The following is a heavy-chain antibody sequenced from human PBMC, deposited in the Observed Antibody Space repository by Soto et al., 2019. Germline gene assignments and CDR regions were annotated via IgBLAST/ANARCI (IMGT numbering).Heavy chain of an antibody. J-gene: IGHJ6*02. Sequence: QVQLVESGGGVVQPGRSLRLSCAASGFTFSSYGMHWVRQAPGKGLEWVAVISYDGSNKYYADSVKGRFTISRDNSKNTLYLQMNSLRAEDTAVYYCAKCPPLRWFGELFGMDVWGQGTTVTGSS. CDR3: AKCPPLRWFGELFGMDV. CDR1: GFTFSSYG. V-gene: IGHV3-30*18. D-gene: IGHD3-10*01. CDR2: ISYDGSNK.